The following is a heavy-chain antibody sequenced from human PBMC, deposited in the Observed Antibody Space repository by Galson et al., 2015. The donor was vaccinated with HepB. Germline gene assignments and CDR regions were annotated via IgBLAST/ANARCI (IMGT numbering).Heavy chain of an antibody. CDR2: ISPYNGNT. Sequence: SVKVSCKASGYTFTTYAISGVRQAPGQGLEWMGWISPYNGNTDYAQKLQGRVTMTTNTSTSTAYMELRRLRSDDTAVYYCARDALYYYDRSGYYHWGQGTPVTVSS. CDR3: ARDALYYYDRSGYYH. V-gene: IGHV1-18*01. J-gene: IGHJ5*02. CDR1: GYTFTTYA. D-gene: IGHD3-22*01.